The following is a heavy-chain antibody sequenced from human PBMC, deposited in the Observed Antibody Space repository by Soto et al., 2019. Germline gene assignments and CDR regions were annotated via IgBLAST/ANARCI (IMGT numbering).Heavy chain of an antibody. D-gene: IGHD2-15*01. V-gene: IGHV1-58*01. CDR2: IVVGSGNT. J-gene: IGHJ6*02. CDR1: GFTFTSSA. CDR3: AAAQPDCSGGSCYSGYYYYGMDV. Sequence: QMQLVQSGPEVKKPGTSVKVSCKASGFTFTSSAVQWVRQARGQRLEWIGWIVVGSGNTNYAQKFQERVTITRYMSTSTAYMELSSLRSEDTAVYYCAAAQPDCSGGSCYSGYYYYGMDVWGQGTTVTVSS.